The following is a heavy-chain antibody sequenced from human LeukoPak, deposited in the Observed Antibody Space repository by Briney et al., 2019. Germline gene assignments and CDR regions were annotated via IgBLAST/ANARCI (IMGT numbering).Heavy chain of an antibody. Sequence: GGSLRLSCAASGFTFSSYWWHWVRQAPGKGLVWVARINPGGSSIAYADSVRGRFTISRDNHKDTLYLQMDSLKAEDTGAYYCARSDQADDYWGEGTLVTVSS. CDR3: ARSDQADDY. J-gene: IGHJ4*02. CDR2: INPGGSSI. D-gene: IGHD2-2*01. V-gene: IGHV3-74*01. CDR1: GFTFSSYW.